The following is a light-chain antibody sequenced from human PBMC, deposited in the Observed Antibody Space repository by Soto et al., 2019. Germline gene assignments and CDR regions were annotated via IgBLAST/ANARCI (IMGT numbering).Light chain of an antibody. CDR2: KAS. CDR3: QQYTTYPLT. V-gene: IGKV1-5*03. CDR1: QNIGTL. J-gene: IGKJ2*01. Sequence: DIQMTQSPSTLSASVGDRVTITCRASQNIGTLLAWYQQKPGKAPVFLIYKASSLESGVPSRFSGSGSGTEFTLTISDLQHDDFATYYCQQYTTYPLTFGQGTKLEIK.